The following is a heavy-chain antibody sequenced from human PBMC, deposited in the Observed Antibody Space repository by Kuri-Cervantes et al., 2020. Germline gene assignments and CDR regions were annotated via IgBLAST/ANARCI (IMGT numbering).Heavy chain of an antibody. V-gene: IGHV1-2*02. CDR1: GYTFTGYY. D-gene: IGHD2-2*01. CDR2: ISPNSGGT. J-gene: IGHJ3*02. CDR3: ARVCSTSCSDAFDI. Sequence: ASVKVSCKASGYTFTGYYMHWVRQAPGQGLEWMGWISPNSGGTNYAQKFQGRVTMTRDTSTSTAYMELSRLRSDDTAVYYCARVCSTSCSDAFDIWGQGTMVTVSS.